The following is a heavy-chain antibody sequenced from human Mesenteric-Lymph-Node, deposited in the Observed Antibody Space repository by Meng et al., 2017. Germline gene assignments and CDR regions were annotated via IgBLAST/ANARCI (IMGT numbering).Heavy chain of an antibody. Sequence: SETLSLTCTVSGGSISSTSDYWGWIRQPPGKGLEWIGYIYYSGSTNYNPSLKSRITISVDTSKNQFSLKLSSVTAADTAVYYCARVGATTDAFDIWGQGTMVTVSS. J-gene: IGHJ3*02. D-gene: IGHD1-26*01. V-gene: IGHV4-61*05. CDR1: GGSISSTSDY. CDR3: ARVGATTDAFDI. CDR2: IYYSGST.